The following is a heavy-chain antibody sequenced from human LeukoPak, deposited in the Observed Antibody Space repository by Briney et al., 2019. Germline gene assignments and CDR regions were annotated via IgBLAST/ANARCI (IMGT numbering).Heavy chain of an antibody. CDR1: GGSISSGDYY. D-gene: IGHD3-10*01. V-gene: IGHV4-30-4*02. CDR3: ARGASYYYGRVHLDY. CDR2: IYYSGST. J-gene: IGHJ4*02. Sequence: PSETLSLTCTVSGGSISSGDYYWSWIRQPPGKGLEWIGYIYYSGSTYYNPSLKSRLTMSVDTSKNQFSLKLSSVTAADTAVYYCARGASYYYGRVHLDYWGQGTLVTVSS.